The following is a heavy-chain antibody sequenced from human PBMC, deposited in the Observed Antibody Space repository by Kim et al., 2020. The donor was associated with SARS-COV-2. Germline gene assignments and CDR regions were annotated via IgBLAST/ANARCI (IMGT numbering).Heavy chain of an antibody. CDR1: GYSFTSYW. V-gene: IGHV5-10-1*01. D-gene: IGHD2-15*01. J-gene: IGHJ6*02. Sequence: GESLKISCKGSGYSFTSYWISWVRQMPGKGLEWMGRIDPSDSYTNYSPSFQGHVTISADKSISTAYLQWSSLKASDTAMYYCARHASTPDSSYYYGMDVWGQGTTVTVSS. CDR2: IDPSDSYT. CDR3: ARHASTPDSSYYYGMDV.